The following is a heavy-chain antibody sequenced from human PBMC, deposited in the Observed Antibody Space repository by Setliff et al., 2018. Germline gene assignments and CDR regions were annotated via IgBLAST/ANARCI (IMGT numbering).Heavy chain of an antibody. J-gene: IGHJ5*02. CDR3: ARSGDYGSGRLSP. D-gene: IGHD3-10*01. CDR1: GGSISSGDHY. V-gene: IGHV4-61*02. Sequence: SETLSLTCTVSGGSISSGDHYWSWIRQPAGKGLEWIGRIHASGSTNYNPSLKSRVTISVDTSKNQFSLKLTFVTAADTAVYYCARSGDYGSGRLSPWGQGTLVTVSS. CDR2: IHASGST.